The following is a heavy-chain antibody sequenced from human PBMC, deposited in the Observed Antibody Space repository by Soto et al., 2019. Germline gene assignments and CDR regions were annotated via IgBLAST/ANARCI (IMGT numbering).Heavy chain of an antibody. CDR3: ARGGLLWFGESLTIDY. D-gene: IGHD3-10*01. CDR1: GGTFSSYA. V-gene: IGHV1-69*01. Sequence: QVQLVQSGAEVKKPGSSVKVSCKASGGTFSSYAISWVRQAPGQGLGWMGGIIPIFGTANYAQKFQGRVTITADESTSTAYMELSSLRSEDTAVYYCARGGLLWFGESLTIDYWGQGTLVTVSS. CDR2: IIPIFGTA. J-gene: IGHJ4*02.